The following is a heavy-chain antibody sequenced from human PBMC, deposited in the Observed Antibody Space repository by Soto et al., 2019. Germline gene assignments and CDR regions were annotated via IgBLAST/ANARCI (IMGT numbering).Heavy chain of an antibody. CDR1: GYTFTGYY. CDR2: INPNSGGT. V-gene: IGHV1-2*04. Sequence: ASVKVSCKASGYTFTGYYMHWVRQAPGQGLEWMGWINPNSGGTNYAQKFQGWVTMTRDTSISTAYMELSRLRSDDTAVYYCARDHYDILTGYYDYYFDYWGQGTLVTVSS. J-gene: IGHJ4*02. CDR3: ARDHYDILTGYYDYYFDY. D-gene: IGHD3-9*01.